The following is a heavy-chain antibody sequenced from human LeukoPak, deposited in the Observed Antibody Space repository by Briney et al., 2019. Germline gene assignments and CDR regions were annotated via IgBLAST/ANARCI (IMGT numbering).Heavy chain of an antibody. D-gene: IGHD6-19*01. CDR1: GFTFSSYW. J-gene: IGHJ4*02. CDR2: ITDSGKTK. Sequence: GGSLRLSCAASGFTFSSYWMNWVRQALGKGLEWISYITDSGKTKSYADSVKGRFTISRDNAKNSLFLQMNSLRVEDTAVYYCARDTSGWSLGYWGQGTLITVSS. CDR3: ARDTSGWSLGY. V-gene: IGHV3-48*04.